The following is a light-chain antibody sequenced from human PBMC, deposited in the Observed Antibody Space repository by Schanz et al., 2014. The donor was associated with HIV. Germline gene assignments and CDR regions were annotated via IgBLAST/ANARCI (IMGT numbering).Light chain of an antibody. CDR3: QQYSYSPRT. J-gene: IGKJ2*02. CDR1: RSVNSN. V-gene: IGKV3D-15*01. CDR2: DAS. Sequence: EIVMTQSPVTLSVSPGERVTLSCRASRSVNSNLAWYQQKPGQAPRLLIYDASHRATGVPPRFSGSGSGTDFTLTISNLEPEDFAVYYCQQYSYSPRTFGQGTKLEVK.